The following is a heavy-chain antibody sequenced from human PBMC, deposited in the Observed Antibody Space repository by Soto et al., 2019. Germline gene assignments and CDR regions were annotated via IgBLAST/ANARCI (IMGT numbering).Heavy chain of an antibody. CDR2: INPNSGGT. J-gene: IGHJ4*02. Sequence: GASVKVSCKASGYTFTGYYMHWVRQAPGQGLEWMGWINPNSGGTNYAQKFQGWVTITRDTSISTAYMELSGLRSDDTAVYYCARVDPGETSPFDHWGQGTLVTVSS. CDR1: GYTFTGYY. V-gene: IGHV1-2*04. CDR3: ARVDPGETSPFDH. D-gene: IGHD3-10*01.